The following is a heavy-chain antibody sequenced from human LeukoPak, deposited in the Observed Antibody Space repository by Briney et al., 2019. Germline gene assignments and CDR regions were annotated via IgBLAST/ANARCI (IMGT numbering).Heavy chain of an antibody. D-gene: IGHD6-6*01. Sequence: GGSLRLSCAASGFTFSSYSMNWVRQAPGKGLEWVSSISSSSSYIYYADSVKGRFTISRDNAKNSLYLQMNSLRAEDTAVYYCARAVAARRVAFDIWGQGTMVTVSS. V-gene: IGHV3-21*01. J-gene: IGHJ3*02. CDR2: ISSSSSYI. CDR3: ARAVAARRVAFDI. CDR1: GFTFSSYS.